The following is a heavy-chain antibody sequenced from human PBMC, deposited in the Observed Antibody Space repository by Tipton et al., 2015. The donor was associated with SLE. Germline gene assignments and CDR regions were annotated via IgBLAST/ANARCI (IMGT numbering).Heavy chain of an antibody. CDR1: GASITSQY. CDR2: FYYFGNP. Sequence: GLVKPSETLSLICTVSGASITSQYWTWIRQPPGKGLEWIGNFYYFGNPIYNPSLKSRVTMSVDNSKNQFSLKLTSVTAADTAVYYCARPLHFFGSGNYYFFDSWGQGNLVVVSS. V-gene: IGHV4-59*08. J-gene: IGHJ4*02. CDR3: ARPLHFFGSGNYYFFDS. D-gene: IGHD3-10*01.